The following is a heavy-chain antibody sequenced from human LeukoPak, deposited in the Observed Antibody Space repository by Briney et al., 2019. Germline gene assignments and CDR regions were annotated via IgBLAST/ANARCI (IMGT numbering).Heavy chain of an antibody. Sequence: PSETLSLTCTVSGGSISSYYWSWIRQPPGKGLEWIGYIYYSGSTNYNPSLKSRVTISVDTSKNQFSLKLSSVTAADTAVYYCARAYHDYVWGSYRYRYFDYWGQGTLVTVSS. D-gene: IGHD3-16*02. CDR2: IYYSGST. CDR1: GGSISSYY. CDR3: ARAYHDYVWGSYRYRYFDY. J-gene: IGHJ4*02. V-gene: IGHV4-59*01.